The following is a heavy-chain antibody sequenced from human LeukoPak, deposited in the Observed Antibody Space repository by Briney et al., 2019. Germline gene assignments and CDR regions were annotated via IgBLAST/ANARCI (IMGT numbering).Heavy chain of an antibody. J-gene: IGHJ2*01. V-gene: IGHV3-49*04. D-gene: IGHD6-6*01. CDR1: GFTFGDYA. Sequence: GGSLRLSCTASGFTFGDYAMSWVRQAPGKGLEWVGFIRSKVYGGTTEYAASVKGRFTISRDDSKSIAYLQMNSLKTEDTAVYYCTRASGQLVHWFFDLWGRGTLVTVSS. CDR2: IRSKVYGGTT. CDR3: TRASGQLVHWFFDL.